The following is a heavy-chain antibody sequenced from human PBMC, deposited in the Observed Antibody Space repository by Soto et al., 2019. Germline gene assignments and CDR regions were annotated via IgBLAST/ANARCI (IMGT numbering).Heavy chain of an antibody. D-gene: IGHD6-19*01. Sequence: ASVKVSCKASGYAFTSYDINWVRQATGQGLEWMGWMNPNSGNTGYAQKFQGRVTMTRNTSISTAYMELSSLRSEDTALYFCVKDGSSGWPYFDDMDVWGQGTTVTVSS. CDR2: MNPNSGNT. CDR1: GYAFTSYD. CDR3: VKDGSSGWPYFDDMDV. J-gene: IGHJ6*02. V-gene: IGHV1-8*01.